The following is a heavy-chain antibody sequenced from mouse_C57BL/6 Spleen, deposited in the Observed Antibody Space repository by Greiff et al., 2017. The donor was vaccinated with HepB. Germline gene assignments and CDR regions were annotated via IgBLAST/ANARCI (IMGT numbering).Heavy chain of an antibody. V-gene: IGHV1-42*01. CDR2: INPSTGGT. J-gene: IGHJ4*01. CDR3: ARGGRRAMDY. CDR1: GYSFTGYY. Sequence: VQLQQSGPELVKPGASVKISCKASGYSFTGYYMNWVKQSPEKSLEWIGEINPSTGGTTYNQKFKAKATLTVDKSSSTAYMQLKSLTSEDSAVYDCARGGRRAMDYWGQGTSVTVSS.